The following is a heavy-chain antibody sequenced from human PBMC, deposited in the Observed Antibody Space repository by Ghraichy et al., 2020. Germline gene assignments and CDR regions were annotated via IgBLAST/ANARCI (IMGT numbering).Heavy chain of an antibody. CDR3: AKPLKQTKYYYYYYGMDV. Sequence: GGSLRLSCAASGFTFDDYAMHWVRQAPGKGLEWVSLISGDGGSTYYADSVKGRFTISRDNSKNSLYLQMNSLRTEDTALYYCAKPLKQTKYYYYYYGMDVWGQGTTVTVSS. D-gene: IGHD6-13*01. CDR1: GFTFDDYA. V-gene: IGHV3-43*02. J-gene: IGHJ6*02. CDR2: ISGDGGST.